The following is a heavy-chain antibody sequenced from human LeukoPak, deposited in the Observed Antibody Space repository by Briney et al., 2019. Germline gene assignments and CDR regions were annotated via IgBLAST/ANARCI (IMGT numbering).Heavy chain of an antibody. D-gene: IGHD3-22*01. Sequence: PSQTLSLTCAVSGGSIYSSGYSWSWIRQPPGKGLEWIGYIYHSGSTYYSPSLKSRVTISVDRSKNQFSLKLNSVTAADTAVYYCARPMYYYDSSGYYYWYFDLWGRGTLVTVSS. CDR1: GGSIYSSGYS. V-gene: IGHV4-30-2*01. CDR2: IYHSGST. CDR3: ARPMYYYDSSGYYYWYFDL. J-gene: IGHJ2*01.